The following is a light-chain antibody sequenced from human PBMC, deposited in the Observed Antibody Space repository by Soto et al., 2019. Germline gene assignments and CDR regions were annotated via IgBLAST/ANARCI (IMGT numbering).Light chain of an antibody. J-gene: IGKJ1*01. CDR1: QSVTNY. V-gene: IGKV3-20*01. Sequence: IFLTQSPDTLSLSPGERATLSCRASQSVTNYIAWYQQRPGQAPRLLIYDASNRASGVPARFSGSGSGTDFTLTISRLEPEDFAVYYCQQYGSSPPTFGQGTKVDIK. CDR3: QQYGSSPPT. CDR2: DAS.